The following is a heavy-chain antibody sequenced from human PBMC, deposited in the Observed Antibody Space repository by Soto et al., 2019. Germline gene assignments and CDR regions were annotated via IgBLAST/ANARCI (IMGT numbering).Heavy chain of an antibody. D-gene: IGHD3-22*01. CDR1: GFTFSDAW. V-gene: IGHV3-15*01. CDR3: TTVKVTRIVWVPHY. CDR2: IKSKTGGRTT. Sequence: EVQLVESGGGLVKPGESLRLYCAASGFTFSDAWMSWVRQAPGKLREWVGRIKSKTGGRTTDYAGYGKGRFSIAGDDSKNTLYMQMKSLQTEDTAVYYCTTVKVTRIVWVPHYWGQGTPVTVSS. J-gene: IGHJ4*02.